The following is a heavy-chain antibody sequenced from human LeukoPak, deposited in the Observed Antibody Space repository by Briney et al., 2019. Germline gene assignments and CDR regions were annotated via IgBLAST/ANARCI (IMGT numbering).Heavy chain of an antibody. V-gene: IGHV4-39*02. Sequence: ASETLSLTCTVSGGSISIGSFYWGWIRQPPGRGLEWIGSIHYSGSAYYNPALKSRLTMSVDASNNHFSLKLTSVPAADTAAYFCARKRWSLGYFDCWGRG. CDR3: ARKRWSLGYFDC. D-gene: IGHD4-23*01. CDR1: GGSISIGSFY. CDR2: IHYSGSA. J-gene: IGHJ4*02.